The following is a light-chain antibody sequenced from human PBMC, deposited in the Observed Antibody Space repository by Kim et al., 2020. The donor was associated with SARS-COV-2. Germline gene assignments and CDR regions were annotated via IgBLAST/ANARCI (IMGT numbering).Light chain of an antibody. CDR3: SSYTSSTPPYV. V-gene: IGLV2-14*04. CDR2: DVN. CDR1: SSDVGGYNY. Sequence: QSITISCTGTSSDVGGYNYVSWYQQHPGKAPKLMIYDVNNRPSGVSDRFSGSKSGNTASLTISGLQAEDEADYYCSSYTSSTPPYVFGTGTKVTVL. J-gene: IGLJ1*01.